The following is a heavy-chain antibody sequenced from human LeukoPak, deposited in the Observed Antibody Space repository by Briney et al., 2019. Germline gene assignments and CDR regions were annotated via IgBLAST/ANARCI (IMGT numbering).Heavy chain of an antibody. J-gene: IGHJ3*02. V-gene: IGHV1-18*01. CDR2: ISAYNGNT. CDR3: ARQGFYGGLRREIHAFDI. Sequence: ASVKVSCKASGGTFSSYAISWVRQAPGQGLEWMGWISAYNGNTNYAQKLQGRVTMTTDTSTSTAYMELRSLRSDDTAVYYCARQGFYGGLRREIHAFDIWGQGTMVTVSS. D-gene: IGHD3-3*01. CDR1: GGTFSSYA.